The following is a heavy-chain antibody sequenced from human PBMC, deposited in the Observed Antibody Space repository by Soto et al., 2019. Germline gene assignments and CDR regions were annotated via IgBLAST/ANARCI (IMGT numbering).Heavy chain of an antibody. CDR1: GYTFTSYY. CDR2: INPSGGST. J-gene: IGHJ6*02. D-gene: IGHD2-2*01. V-gene: IGHV1-46*01. Sequence: ASVKVSCKASGYTFTSYYMHWVRQAPGQGLEWMGIINPSGGSTSYAQKFQGRVTMTRDTSTSTVYMELSSLRSEDTAVYYCARDWAIVVVPAAPSYYYYYGMDVWGQGTTVTVSS. CDR3: ARDWAIVVVPAAPSYYYYYGMDV.